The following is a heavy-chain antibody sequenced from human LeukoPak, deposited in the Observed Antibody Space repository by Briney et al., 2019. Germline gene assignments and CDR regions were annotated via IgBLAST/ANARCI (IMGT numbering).Heavy chain of an antibody. CDR3: ARLLWVAGWYANLDVRYYFDY. J-gene: IGHJ4*02. Sequence: SETLSLTCTVSGGSVSSSSYYWGWIRQPPGKGLEWIGGIYYSGSTYYNPSLKSRVTISVDTSKNQFSLKLSSVTATDTAVYYCARLLWVAGWYANLDVRYYFDYWGQGTLVTVSS. CDR2: IYYSGST. CDR1: GGSVSSSSYY. V-gene: IGHV4-39*01. D-gene: IGHD6-19*01.